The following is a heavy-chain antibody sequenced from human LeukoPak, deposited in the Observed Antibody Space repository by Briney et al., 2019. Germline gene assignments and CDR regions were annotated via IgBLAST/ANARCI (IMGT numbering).Heavy chain of an antibody. CDR3: ARVMDCGGDCGYYYYYGMDV. CDR2: INSDGSST. Sequence: GGSLRLSCAASGFTFSRYWMHWLRQAPGKGLVWVSRINSDGSSTSYADSVKGRFTISRDNAKNTLYLQMNSLRAEDTAVYYCARVMDCGGDCGYYYYYGMDVWGQGTTVTVSS. J-gene: IGHJ6*02. D-gene: IGHD2-21*02. CDR1: GFTFSRYW. V-gene: IGHV3-74*01.